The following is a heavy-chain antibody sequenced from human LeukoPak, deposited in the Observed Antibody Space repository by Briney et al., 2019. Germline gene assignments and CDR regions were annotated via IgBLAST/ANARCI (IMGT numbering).Heavy chain of an antibody. CDR1: GGSLSRYY. CDR2: IYYSGST. J-gene: IGHJ4*02. Sequence: SETLSLTCTVSGGSLSRYYWTWIRQPPGKGLEWIGYIYYSGSTSYSPSLKSRVTISVDTSKNQFSLKMSSVTAADTAVYYCARGRYSYGSKTTIDFWGQGTLVTVPS. D-gene: IGHD5-18*01. V-gene: IGHV4-59*01. CDR3: ARGRYSYGSKTTIDF.